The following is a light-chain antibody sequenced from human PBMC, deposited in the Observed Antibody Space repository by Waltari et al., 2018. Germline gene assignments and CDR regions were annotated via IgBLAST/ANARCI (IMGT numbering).Light chain of an antibody. Sequence: QSALTQLASVSGSPGQAINSSCTGTGSDVGGYDYVSWYQQYPGKAPRLIIYDVYNRPSGVSNRFSGSKSDNTASLTISGLQAEDESVYYCSSYTSSGVVFGGGTKLTVL. V-gene: IGLV2-14*01. CDR3: SSYTSSGVV. CDR2: DVY. CDR1: GSDVGGYDY. J-gene: IGLJ2*01.